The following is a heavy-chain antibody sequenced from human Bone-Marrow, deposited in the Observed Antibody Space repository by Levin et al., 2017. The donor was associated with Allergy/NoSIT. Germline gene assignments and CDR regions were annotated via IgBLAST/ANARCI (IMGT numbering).Heavy chain of an antibody. J-gene: IGHJ5*02. CDR1: GYTFTSYD. CDR3: ARDTHGPDWLDP. V-gene: IGHV1-8*01. CDR2: MNPNSGDT. Sequence: ASVKVSCKASGYTFTSYDINWVRQATGQGLERMGWMNPNSGDTGHAQKFLGRITMTRDTAINTAYMELSGLGSEDTAMYDYARDTHGPDWLDPWGQGTLVTVSS. D-gene: IGHD2-2*02.